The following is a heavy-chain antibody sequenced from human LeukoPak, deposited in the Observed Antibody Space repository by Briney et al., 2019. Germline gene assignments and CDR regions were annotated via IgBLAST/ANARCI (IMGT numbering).Heavy chain of an antibody. Sequence: GGSLRLSCAASGFTFSSYGMHWVRQAPGKGLEWVAVISYDGSNKYYADSVKGRFTISRDNSKNTLYLQMNSLRAEDTAVYYCAKEIEPPFGAYSSSWFHYYYYGMDVWGQGTTVTVSS. V-gene: IGHV3-30*18. CDR1: GFTFSSYG. CDR2: ISYDGSNK. D-gene: IGHD6-13*01. CDR3: AKEIEPPFGAYSSSWFHYYYYGMDV. J-gene: IGHJ6*02.